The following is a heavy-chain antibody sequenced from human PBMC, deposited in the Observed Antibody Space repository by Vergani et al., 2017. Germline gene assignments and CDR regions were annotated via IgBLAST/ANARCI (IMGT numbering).Heavy chain of an antibody. CDR1: GGPISSSSYY. V-gene: IGHV4-39*01. D-gene: IGHD6-13*01. J-gene: IGHJ4*02. CDR2: IYYSGST. Sequence: QLQLQESGPGLVKPSETLSLTCTVSGGPISSSSYYWGWIRQPPGKGLEWIGSIYYSGSTYYNPSLKSRVTISVDTSKNQFSLKLSSVTAADTAVYYCARQPSRYSSSWSPDYWGQGTLVTVSS. CDR3: ARQPSRYSSSWSPDY.